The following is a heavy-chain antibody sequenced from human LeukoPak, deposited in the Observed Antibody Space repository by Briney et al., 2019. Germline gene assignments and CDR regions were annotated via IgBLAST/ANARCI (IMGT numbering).Heavy chain of an antibody. J-gene: IGHJ4*02. CDR2: IYTSGST. D-gene: IGHD2-2*02. CDR1: GGSISSYY. Sequence: SETLSLTCTVSGGSISSYYWSWIRQPAGKGLEWIGRIYTSGSTNYNPSLKSRVTMSVDTSKNQFSLKPSSVTAADTAVYYCARDIGYCSSTSCYIWGQGTLVTVSS. CDR3: ARDIGYCSSTSCYI. V-gene: IGHV4-4*07.